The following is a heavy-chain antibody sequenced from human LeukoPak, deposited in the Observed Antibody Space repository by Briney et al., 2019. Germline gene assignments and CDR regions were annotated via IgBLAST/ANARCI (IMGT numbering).Heavy chain of an antibody. CDR3: ARHASGYRGYDSQLFDY. V-gene: IGHV4-39*01. CDR1: GGSISSSSYY. J-gene: IGHJ4*02. D-gene: IGHD5-12*01. CDR2: IYYSGST. Sequence: SETLSLTCTVSGGSISSSSYYWGWIRQPPGKGLEWLGSIYYSGSTYYNPSLKSRVTISVDTSKDQFSLKLSSVTAADTAVYYCARHASGYRGYDSQLFDYWGQGTLVTVSS.